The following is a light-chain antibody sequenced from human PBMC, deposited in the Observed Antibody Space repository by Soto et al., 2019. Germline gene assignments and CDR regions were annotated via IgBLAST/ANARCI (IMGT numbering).Light chain of an antibody. CDR2: GAS. CDR1: QSVGTN. V-gene: IGKV3-15*01. CDR3: QQYNAWPT. J-gene: IGKJ2*01. Sequence: EVVMTQFPATLSVSPGEKATLSCGASQSVGTNLVWYQQKPGQAPWLLIYGASTRATGVPARFSGSGSGTEFTLTISSLQSEDFAVYWCQQYNAWPTFGQGTKL.